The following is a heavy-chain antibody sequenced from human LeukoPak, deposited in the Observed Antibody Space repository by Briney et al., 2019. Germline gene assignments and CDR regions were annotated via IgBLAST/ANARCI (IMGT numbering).Heavy chain of an antibody. CDR3: AKDGGQGADY. D-gene: IGHD3-16*01. J-gene: IGHJ4*02. V-gene: IGHV3-30*02. Sequence: GGSLRLSCAASGFTFSSYGMHWVRQAPGKGLEWVAFIRYDGSNKYYVDSVKGRFTISRDNSKNTLYLQMNSLRAEDMAVYYCAKDGGQGADYWGQGTLVSVSS. CDR2: IRYDGSNK. CDR1: GFTFSSYG.